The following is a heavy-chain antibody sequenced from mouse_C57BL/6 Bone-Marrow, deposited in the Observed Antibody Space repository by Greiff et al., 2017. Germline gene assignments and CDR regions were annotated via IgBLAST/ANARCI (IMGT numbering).Heavy chain of an antibody. Sequence: VMLVESEGGLVQPGSSMKLSCTASGFTFSDYYMAWVRQVPEKGLEWVANINYDGSSTYYLDSLKSRFIISRDNAKDILYLQMSSLKSEDTATYYCARSTGTLDYWGQGTTLTVSS. CDR1: GFTFSDYY. V-gene: IGHV5-16*01. D-gene: IGHD4-1*01. J-gene: IGHJ2*01. CDR3: ARSTGTLDY. CDR2: INYDGSST.